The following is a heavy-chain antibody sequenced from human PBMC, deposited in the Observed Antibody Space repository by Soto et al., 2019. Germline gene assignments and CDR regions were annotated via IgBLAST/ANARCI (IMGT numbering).Heavy chain of an antibody. D-gene: IGHD2-21*01. CDR2: ISSSSSYI. Sequence: EVQLVESGGGLVKPGGSLRLSCAASGFTFSSYSMNRVRQAPGKGLESVSSISSSSSYIYYADSVKGRFTISRDNAKNSLYLQMNSLRAEDTAVYYCARDFSSHIPHDAFDIWGQGTMVTVSS. CDR3: ARDFSSHIPHDAFDI. CDR1: GFTFSSYS. V-gene: IGHV3-21*01. J-gene: IGHJ3*02.